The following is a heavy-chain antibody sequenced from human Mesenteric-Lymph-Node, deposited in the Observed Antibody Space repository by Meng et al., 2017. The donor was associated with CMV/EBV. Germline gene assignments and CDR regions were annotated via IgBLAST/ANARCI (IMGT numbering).Heavy chain of an antibody. CDR3: ARGSGYCSSSGCSPFDY. J-gene: IGHJ4*02. D-gene: IGHD2-15*01. V-gene: IGHV4-30-4*08. CDR2: IYYSGST. CDR1: GGSISSGDYY. Sequence: LRLSCTVSGGSISSGDYYWSWIRQHPGKGLEWIGHIYYSGSTNYNPSLKSRVTISVDTSKNQFSLKLSSVTAADTAVHYCARGSGYCSSSGCSPFDYWGQGTLVTVS.